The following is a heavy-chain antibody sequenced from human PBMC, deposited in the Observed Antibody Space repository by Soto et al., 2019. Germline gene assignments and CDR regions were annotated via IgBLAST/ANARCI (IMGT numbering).Heavy chain of an antibody. V-gene: IGHV4-39*01. CDR3: ARLSFSGGYYTYYSSYMGV. J-gene: IGHJ6*03. CDR1: GGSIASSSYY. Sequence: QLQLQESGPGLVKPSETLSLTCTVSGGSIASSSYYWGWIRQPPVKGLEWIGSIYFSGRTYYNPSLKSRVTLSVDTSKNQFSLKLSSVTAADTAVYYCARLSFSGGYYTYYSSYMGVWGKGTTVTVSS. CDR2: IYFSGRT. D-gene: IGHD3-10*01.